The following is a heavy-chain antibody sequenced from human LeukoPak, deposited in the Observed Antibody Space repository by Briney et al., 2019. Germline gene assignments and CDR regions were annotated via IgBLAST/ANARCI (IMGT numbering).Heavy chain of an antibody. J-gene: IGHJ5*02. V-gene: IGHV4-61*02. CDR1: GGSISSGSYY. CDR2: IYTSGST. CDR3: ARTDFWSGYYNWFDP. Sequence: SQTLSLTCTVSGGSISSGSYYWSWIRQPAGKGLEWIGRIYTSGSTNYNPSLKSRVTISVDTSKNQFSLKLSSVTAADTAVYYCARTDFWSGYYNWFDPWGQGTLVTVSS. D-gene: IGHD3-3*01.